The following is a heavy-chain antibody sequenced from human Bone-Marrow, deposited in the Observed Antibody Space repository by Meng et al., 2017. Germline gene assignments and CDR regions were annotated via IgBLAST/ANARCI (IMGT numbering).Heavy chain of an antibody. D-gene: IGHD3-9*01. CDR1: GFTFSNAW. V-gene: IGHV3-15*05. Sequence: EVHLVESGGGLVKPGGSLRLSCAASGFTFSNAWMNWVRQAPGKGLEWVGRIKSETDGGATDYAAPVKGRFIISRDDSKDTLYLQMNSLQIEDTGVYYCATPLHAYDNWGQGTLVTVSS. J-gene: IGHJ4*02. CDR2: IKSETDGGAT. CDR3: ATPLHAYDN.